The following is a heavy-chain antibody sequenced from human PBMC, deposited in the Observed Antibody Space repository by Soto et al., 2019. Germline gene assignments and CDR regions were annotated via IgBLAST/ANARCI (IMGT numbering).Heavy chain of an antibody. CDR3: ARVMVVAGHYYFDY. Sequence: EVQLVESGGGLAQPGGSLRLSCAASGFTFSDHYMDWVRQAPGKGLEWVGRIRKRINSYTTEYAASVKGRFTISRDDSKNSLYLQVNGLKTDDTAVYYCARVMVVAGHYYFDYWGQGTLVTVSS. V-gene: IGHV3-72*01. CDR1: GFTFSDHY. J-gene: IGHJ4*02. CDR2: IRKRINSYTT. D-gene: IGHD6-19*01.